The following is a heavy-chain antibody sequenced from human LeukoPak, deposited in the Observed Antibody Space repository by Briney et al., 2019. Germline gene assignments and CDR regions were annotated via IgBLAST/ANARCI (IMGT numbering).Heavy chain of an antibody. CDR3: AKAEGYDILTGLDY. V-gene: IGHV3-23*01. CDR2: IDASGGGA. CDR1: GFTFSSYA. Sequence: PGGSLRLSCAASGFTFSSYAMTWVRQAPGKGLEWVSSIDASGGGASYADSVKGRFTISRDNSKNTLYLQMNSLRTEDTAVYYCAKAEGYDILTGLDYWGQGTLVTVSS. D-gene: IGHD3-9*01. J-gene: IGHJ4*02.